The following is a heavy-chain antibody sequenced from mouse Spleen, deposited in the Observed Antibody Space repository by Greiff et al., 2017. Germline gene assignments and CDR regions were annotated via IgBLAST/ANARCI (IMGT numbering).Heavy chain of an antibody. J-gene: IGHJ3*01. D-gene: IGHD3-1*01. V-gene: IGHV5-9*04. CDR3: ARHGQLGLLAY. CDR2: ISSGGGNT. Sequence: EVQVVESGGGLVKPGGSLKLSCAASGFTFSSYTMSWVRQTPAKRLEWVATISSGGGNTYYPDSVKGRFTISRDNARNTLYLQMSSLRSEDTAMYYCARHGQLGLLAYWGQGTLVTVSA. CDR1: GFTFSSYT.